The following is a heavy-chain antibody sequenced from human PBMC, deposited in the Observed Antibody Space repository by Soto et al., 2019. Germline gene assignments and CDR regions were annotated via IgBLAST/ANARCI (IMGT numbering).Heavy chain of an antibody. CDR3: ARDPGLPGRYWYFDL. CDR2: VNPKRGDA. V-gene: IGHV1-2*04. CDR1: GYKFTDYY. J-gene: IGHJ2*01. Sequence: QVVLVQSGAEVKQPGDSVKVSCKSSGYKFTDYYIHWVRQAPGQGPEWMGWVNPKRGDAVYAQKFQGWVTMTRDTATTTAYLEVNRLKPDDTAVYFCARDPGLPGRYWYFDLWGRGTLVTVSS. D-gene: IGHD3-9*01.